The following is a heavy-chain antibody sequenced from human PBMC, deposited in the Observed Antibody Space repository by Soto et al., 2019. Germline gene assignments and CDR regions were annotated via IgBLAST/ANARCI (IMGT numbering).Heavy chain of an antibody. CDR2: INHSGST. Sequence: SETLSLTCAVYGGSFSGYYWSWIRQPPGKGLEWIGEINHSGSTNYNPSLKSRVTISVDTSKNQFSLKLKSVTETDTAVYYCARVKVGDLFRFNWFFDLWGRGTLVTVSS. J-gene: IGHJ2*01. V-gene: IGHV4-34*01. CDR3: ARVKVGDLFRFNWFFDL. D-gene: IGHD3-3*01. CDR1: GGSFSGYY.